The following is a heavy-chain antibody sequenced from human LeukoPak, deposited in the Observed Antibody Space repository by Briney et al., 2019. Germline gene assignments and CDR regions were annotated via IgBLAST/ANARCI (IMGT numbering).Heavy chain of an antibody. CDR1: GGYISSGDYY. CDR2: IYYSGST. CDR3: ARDQVLGDYVWGSYRQGDAFDI. Sequence: SETLSLTCTVSGGYISSGDYYWSCIRQPPGKKLEWIGYIYYSGSTYYNPSLKSRVTISVDTSKNQFSLKLSSVTAADTAVYYCARDQVLGDYVWGSYRQGDAFDIWGQGTMVTVSS. V-gene: IGHV4-30-4*08. D-gene: IGHD3-16*02. J-gene: IGHJ3*02.